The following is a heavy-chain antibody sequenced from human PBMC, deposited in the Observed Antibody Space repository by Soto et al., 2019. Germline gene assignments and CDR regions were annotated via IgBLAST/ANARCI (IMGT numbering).Heavy chain of an antibody. CDR1: VGTFSSYA. CDR2: IIPIFGTA. Sequence: QVQLVQSGAEVKKPGSSVKVSCKASVGTFSSYAISWVRQAPGQGLEWMGGIIPIFGTANYAQKFQGRVTITADESTSTAYMELSSLRSEDTAVYYCARRGYSSSSWYYYYGMDVWGQGTTVTVSS. J-gene: IGHJ6*02. CDR3: ARRGYSSSSWYYYYGMDV. D-gene: IGHD6-6*01. V-gene: IGHV1-69*01.